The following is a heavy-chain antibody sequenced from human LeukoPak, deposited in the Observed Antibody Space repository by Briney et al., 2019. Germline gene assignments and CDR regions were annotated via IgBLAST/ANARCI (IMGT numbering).Heavy chain of an antibody. J-gene: IGHJ4*02. CDR3: ARVLQGRIWFGEPGYFDY. CDR2: IYTSGST. D-gene: IGHD3-10*01. CDR1: GGSINSATYY. Sequence: SETLSLTCTVSGGSINSATYYWTWIRQPAGKGLEWIGRIYTSGSTNYNPSLKSRVTISVDTSKNQFSPKLSSVTAADTAVYYCARVLQGRIWFGEPGYFDYWGQGTLVTVSS. V-gene: IGHV4-61*02.